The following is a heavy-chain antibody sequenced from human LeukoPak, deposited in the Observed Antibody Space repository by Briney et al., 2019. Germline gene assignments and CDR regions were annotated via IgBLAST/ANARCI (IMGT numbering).Heavy chain of an antibody. J-gene: IGHJ4*02. Sequence: GGSLRLSCAASEFTFDSYWMSWVRQAPGKGLQWVANIKHDGSEAHYVDSVKGRFTISRDNAKNSLSLQMNSLTVDDTGVYFCTRDALFGSGRTHLDFWSQGALVSASS. CDR3: TRDALFGSGRTHLDF. CDR1: EFTFDSYW. CDR2: IKHDGSEA. D-gene: IGHD3-10*01. V-gene: IGHV3-7*04.